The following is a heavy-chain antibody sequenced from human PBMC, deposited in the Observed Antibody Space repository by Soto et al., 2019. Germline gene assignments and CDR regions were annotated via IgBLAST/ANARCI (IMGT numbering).Heavy chain of an antibody. V-gene: IGHV1-69*06. Sequence: ASVKVSCKASGGTFSSYAISWVRQAPGQGLEWMGGIIPIFGTANYAQKFQGRVTITADKSTSTAYMELSSLRSEDTAVYYCARGDSGWVNFDYWGQGTLVTVSS. D-gene: IGHD6-19*01. CDR2: IIPIFGTA. J-gene: IGHJ4*02. CDR1: GGTFSSYA. CDR3: ARGDSGWVNFDY.